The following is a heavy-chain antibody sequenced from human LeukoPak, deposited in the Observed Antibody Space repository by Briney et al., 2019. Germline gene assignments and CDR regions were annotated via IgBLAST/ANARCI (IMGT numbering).Heavy chain of an antibody. V-gene: IGHV3-21*01. J-gene: IGHJ6*04. Sequence: GGSLRLSCAASGFTFSSYSMNWVRQAPGKGLEWVSSISSSSSYIYYADSVKGRFTISRDNAKNSLYLQMNSLRAEDTAVYYCARGTRITMVRGVSLNYGMDVWVKGTTVTVSS. D-gene: IGHD3-10*01. CDR3: ARGTRITMVRGVSLNYGMDV. CDR1: GFTFSSYS. CDR2: ISSSSSYI.